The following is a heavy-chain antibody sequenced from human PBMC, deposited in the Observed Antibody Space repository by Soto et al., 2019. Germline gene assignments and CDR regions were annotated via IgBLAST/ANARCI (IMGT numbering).Heavy chain of an antibody. D-gene: IGHD3-22*01. J-gene: IGHJ4*02. CDR2: IYWDDDK. CDR3: ANSARAGSYDNSETFDY. CDR1: GFSLSTSGVG. Sequence: QITLKESGPTLVKPTQTLTLTCTFSGFSLSTSGVGVGWIRQPPGKALEWLALIYWDDDKRYSPSLKSRLTITNATSKIQVVLTMTNMDPVDTAIYYCANSARAGSYDNSETFDYWGQGTLVTVSS. V-gene: IGHV2-5*02.